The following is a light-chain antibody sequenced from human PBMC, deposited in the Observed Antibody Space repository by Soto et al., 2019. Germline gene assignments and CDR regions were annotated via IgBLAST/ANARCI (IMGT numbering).Light chain of an antibody. V-gene: IGKV1-39*01. J-gene: IGKJ1*01. CDR2: GAS. CDR3: QQSYSYTRM. Sequence: DIQMTPSPSSLSASVGDRVTITCRASQTISTYLNWYQQKPGKAPKVLIYGASSLQSGVPTRFSGSGSGTDFTLTISSLQPEDSATYYCQQSYSYTRMFGQGTKVDIK. CDR1: QTISTY.